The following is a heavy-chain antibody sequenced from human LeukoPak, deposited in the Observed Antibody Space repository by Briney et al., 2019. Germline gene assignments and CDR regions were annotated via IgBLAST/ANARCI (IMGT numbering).Heavy chain of an antibody. CDR3: ASGDNDWSL. D-gene: IGHD3-9*01. Sequence: GGSLRLSCAASGFTFSSYAMSWVRQAPGKGLGWVANINQDGSVIYYVDSVRGRFTISRDNSKNSVYLQMNSLRVEDTAVYYCASGDNDWSLGGQGTLVTVSS. CDR2: INQDGSVI. V-gene: IGHV3-7*03. CDR1: GFTFSSYA. J-gene: IGHJ4*02.